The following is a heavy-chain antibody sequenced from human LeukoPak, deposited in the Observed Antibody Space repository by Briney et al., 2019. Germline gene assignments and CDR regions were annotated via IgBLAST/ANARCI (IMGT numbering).Heavy chain of an antibody. CDR1: GGSFSGYY. Sequence: TSETLSLTCAVYGGSFSGYYWSWIRQPPGKGLEWIGEINHSGSTNYNPSLKSRVTISVDTSKNQFSLKLSSVTAADTAVYYCARGGRSLVAAQFDLWGRGTLVTVPS. D-gene: IGHD2-15*01. CDR3: ARGGRSLVAAQFDL. V-gene: IGHV4-34*01. J-gene: IGHJ2*01. CDR2: INHSGST.